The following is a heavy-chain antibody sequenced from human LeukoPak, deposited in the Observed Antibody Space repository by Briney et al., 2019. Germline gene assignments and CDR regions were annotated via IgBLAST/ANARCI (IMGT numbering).Heavy chain of an antibody. CDR1: GFTFSSYW. D-gene: IGHD3-9*01. Sequence: GGSLRLSCAASGFTFSSYWMYWVRHAPGKGLVWVSRINSDGSTTNYAGSVKGRFTISRDNAKNTLYLQMNSLRVEDAAVYFCVRPMSPGWAADALNIWGQGTMVTVSS. CDR2: INSDGSTT. CDR3: VRPMSPGWAADALNI. V-gene: IGHV3-74*01. J-gene: IGHJ3*02.